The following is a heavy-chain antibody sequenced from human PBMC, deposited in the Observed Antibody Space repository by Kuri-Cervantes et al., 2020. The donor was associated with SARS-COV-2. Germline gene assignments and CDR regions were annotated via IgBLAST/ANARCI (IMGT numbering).Heavy chain of an antibody. D-gene: IGHD3-3*01. CDR3: ARDHPVHVGRFLGLSWFDP. V-gene: IGHV4-34*01. Sequence: LRLSCAVYGGSFSGYYWSWIRQPPGKRLEWIGEINHSGSTNYNPSLKSRVTISVDTSKNQFSLKLSSVTAADTAVYYCARDHPVHVGRFLGLSWFDPWGQGTLVTVSS. J-gene: IGHJ5*02. CDR2: INHSGST. CDR1: GGSFSGYY.